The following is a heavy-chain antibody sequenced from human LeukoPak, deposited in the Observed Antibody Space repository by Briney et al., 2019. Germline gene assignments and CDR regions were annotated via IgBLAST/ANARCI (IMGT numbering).Heavy chain of an antibody. Sequence: PSETLSLTCTVSGGSIINYYWNWIRQPPGKGLEWIGYVYYNESTIYNPSLKSRVTISVDTSKNQFSLRLTSVTAADTAVYYCARQTGSGLFILPGGQGTLVTVSS. V-gene: IGHV4-59*08. CDR1: GGSIINYY. CDR2: VYYNEST. CDR3: ARQTGSGLFILP. J-gene: IGHJ4*02. D-gene: IGHD3/OR15-3a*01.